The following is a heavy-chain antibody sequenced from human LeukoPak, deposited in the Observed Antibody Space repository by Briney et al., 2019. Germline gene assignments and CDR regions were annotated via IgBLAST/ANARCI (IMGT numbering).Heavy chain of an antibody. CDR2: IYYSGST. CDR3: ATADTDDAFDI. J-gene: IGHJ3*02. Sequence: SETLSLTCTVSGGSISSYYWSWIRQPPGKGLEWVGCIYYSGSTNYNASLKSRVTISVDTSTNQLSLKLSSVTAADTDVYYCATADTDDAFDIWGQGTMVTVSS. D-gene: IGHD5-18*01. CDR1: GGSISSYY. V-gene: IGHV4-59*01.